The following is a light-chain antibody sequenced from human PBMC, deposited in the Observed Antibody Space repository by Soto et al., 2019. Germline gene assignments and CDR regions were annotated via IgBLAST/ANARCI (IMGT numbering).Light chain of an antibody. CDR2: LGS. CDR1: QSLLHSNGYNY. CDR3: QQVDSYPRT. Sequence: DIVMTQSPLSLPVTPGEPASISCRSSQSLLHSNGYNYLNWFVQKPGQSPQLLIYLGSERASGVPGRISGSGSGTDFSLTISSLHPEDVATYYCQQVDSYPRTFGQGTKVDIK. V-gene: IGKV2-28*01. J-gene: IGKJ1*01.